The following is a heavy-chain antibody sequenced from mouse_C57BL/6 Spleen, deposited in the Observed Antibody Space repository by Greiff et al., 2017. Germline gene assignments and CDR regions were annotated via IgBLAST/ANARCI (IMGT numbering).Heavy chain of an antibody. Sequence: VQLKESGPGLVQPSQSLSITCTVSGFSLTSYGVHWVRQTPGKGLEWLGVIWSGGSTDYNAAFISSMSISKDNSKSQVFFKMNSLQSDEPAKYYCAKLYYDYYDWYFDVWGTGTSVTVSS. CDR2: IWSGGST. J-gene: IGHJ1*03. CDR3: AKLYYDYYDWYFDV. V-gene: IGHV2-4*01. CDR1: GFSLTSYG. D-gene: IGHD2-4*01.